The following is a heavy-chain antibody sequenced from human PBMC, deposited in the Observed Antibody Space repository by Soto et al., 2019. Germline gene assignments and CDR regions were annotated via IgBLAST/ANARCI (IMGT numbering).Heavy chain of an antibody. D-gene: IGHD6-6*01. CDR3: ARLRSRVEQLVLGHFDY. J-gene: IGHJ4*02. CDR1: GYTFTSYY. CDR2: INPSGGST. Sequence: GASVKVSCKASGYTFTSYYMHWVRQAPGQGLEWMGIINPSGGSTSYAQKFQGRVTMTRDTSTSTVYMELSSLRSEDTAVYYCARLRSRVEQLVLGHFDYWGQGTLVTVSS. V-gene: IGHV1-46*03.